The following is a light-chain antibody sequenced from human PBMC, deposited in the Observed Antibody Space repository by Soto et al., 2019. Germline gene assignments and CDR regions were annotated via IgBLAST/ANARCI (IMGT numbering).Light chain of an antibody. V-gene: IGKV1-39*01. CDR2: AAS. CDR3: QQSYSTPQT. J-gene: IGKJ1*01. Sequence: DIQTSQSPSSLSASVGDRVTITCRASQSVSSYLNWYQQKPGKAPKLLIYAASSLETGVPSRFSGSGSGTDFTLTISSLQPEDFATYYCQQSYSTPQTFGQGTNVDIK. CDR1: QSVSSY.